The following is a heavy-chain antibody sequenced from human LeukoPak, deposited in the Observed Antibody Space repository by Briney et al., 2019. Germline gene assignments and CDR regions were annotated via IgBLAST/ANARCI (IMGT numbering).Heavy chain of an antibody. J-gene: IGHJ3*02. V-gene: IGHV4-34*01. Sequence: SETLSLTCAVYGGSFSGYYWSWIRPPPGKGLEWIGEINHSGSTNYNASLKSRVTISVDTSKNQFSLKLSSVTAADTAVYYCAREEDCSGGICYLGNAFDIWGQGTMVTVSS. CDR2: INHSGST. D-gene: IGHD2-15*01. CDR3: AREEDCSGGICYLGNAFDI. CDR1: GGSFSGYY.